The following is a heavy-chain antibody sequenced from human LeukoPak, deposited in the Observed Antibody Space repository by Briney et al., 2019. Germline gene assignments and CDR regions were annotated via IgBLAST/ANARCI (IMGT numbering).Heavy chain of an antibody. Sequence: PGGSLRLSCAASGFTVSNNCMSWVRQAPGKGLEYVSVIYSGGSTYYADSVKGRFTISRDNSKNTLYLQMNSLRAEDTAVYYCASRSKGDYSVFDYWGQGTLVTVSS. CDR1: GFTVSNNC. V-gene: IGHV3-66*01. CDR3: ASRSKGDYSVFDY. D-gene: IGHD5/OR15-5a*01. CDR2: IYSGGST. J-gene: IGHJ4*02.